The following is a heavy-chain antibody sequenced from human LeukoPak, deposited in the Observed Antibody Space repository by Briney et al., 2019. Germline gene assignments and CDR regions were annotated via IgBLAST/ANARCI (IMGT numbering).Heavy chain of an antibody. CDR1: GFTFSTYW. J-gene: IGHJ5*02. CDR3: ARKKYYYDTSTYGWFDP. CDR2: INQNGSET. Sequence: PGGSLRLSCAASGFTFSTYWMTWVRQAPGKGLEWVANINQNGSETYYVDSVKGRFTISRGNAKNSLYLQMNSLRVEDTAVYYCARKKYYYDTSTYGWFDPWGQGISVTVSS. V-gene: IGHV3-7*01. D-gene: IGHD3-22*01.